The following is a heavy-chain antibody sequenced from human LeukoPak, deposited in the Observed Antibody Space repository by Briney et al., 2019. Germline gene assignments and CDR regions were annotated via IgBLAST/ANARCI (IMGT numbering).Heavy chain of an antibody. V-gene: IGHV3-23*01. CDR1: GFTFSSYA. Sequence: TGGSLRLSCAASGFTFSSYAMSWVRQAPGKGLEWVSAISGSGGSTYYADSVKGRFTTSRDNSKNTLYLQMDSLRAEDTAVYYCAKDGDYYDSSGYYRNWFDPWGQGTLVTVSS. J-gene: IGHJ5*02. CDR3: AKDGDYYDSSGYYRNWFDP. D-gene: IGHD3-22*01. CDR2: ISGSGGST.